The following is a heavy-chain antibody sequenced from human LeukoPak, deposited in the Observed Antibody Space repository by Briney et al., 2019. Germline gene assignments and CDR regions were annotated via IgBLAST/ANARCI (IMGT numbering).Heavy chain of an antibody. CDR2: ISSSSSTI. D-gene: IGHD3-22*01. Sequence: GGSLRLSCAASGFTFSSYSMNWVRQAPGKGLEWVSYISSSSSTIYYADSVKGRFTISRDNAKNSLYLQMNSLRAEDTAVYYCARGYYYDSSGYYPDAFDIWGQGTMVTVSS. CDR3: ARGYYYDSSGYYPDAFDI. J-gene: IGHJ3*02. CDR1: GFTFSSYS. V-gene: IGHV3-48*04.